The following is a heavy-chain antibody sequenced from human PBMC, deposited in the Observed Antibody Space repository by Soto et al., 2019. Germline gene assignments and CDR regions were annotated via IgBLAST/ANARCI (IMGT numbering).Heavy chain of an antibody. CDR2: IYYSGST. CDR1: GGSFSGYY. J-gene: IGHJ5*02. Sequence: PSETLSLTCAVYGGSFSGYYWTWIRQPPGKGLEWIGSIYYSGSTYYNPSLKSRVTISVDTSKNQFSLKLSSVTAADTAVYYCARWDGSGWHRSASLTWWFDPWGQGTLVTVSS. V-gene: IGHV4-34*01. D-gene: IGHD6-19*01. CDR3: ARWDGSGWHRSASLTWWFDP.